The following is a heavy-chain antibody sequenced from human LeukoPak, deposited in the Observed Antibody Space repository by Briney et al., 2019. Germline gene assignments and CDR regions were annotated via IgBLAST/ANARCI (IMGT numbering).Heavy chain of an antibody. V-gene: IGHV3-11*01. CDR2: ISSSGSTI. J-gene: IGHJ4*02. D-gene: IGHD2-2*01. CDR1: GFTFSDYY. Sequence: GGSLRLSCAASGFTFSDYYMSWIRQAPGKGLEWVSYISSSGSTIYYADSVKGRFTISRDNSKNSLYLQMNSLRTEDTALYYCAKGSGYCSSTSCYASVDYWGQGTLVTVSS. CDR3: AKGSGYCSSTSCYASVDY.